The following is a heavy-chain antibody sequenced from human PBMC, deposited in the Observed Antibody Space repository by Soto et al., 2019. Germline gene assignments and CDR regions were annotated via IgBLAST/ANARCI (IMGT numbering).Heavy chain of an antibody. CDR2: ISSSSSYI. V-gene: IGHV3-21*01. D-gene: IGHD2-2*01. CDR3: ASMPDIVVVPAAIG. CDR1: GFTFSSYS. J-gene: IGHJ4*02. Sequence: EVQLVESGGGLVKPGGSLRLSCAASGFTFSSYSMNWVRQAPGKGLEWVSSISSSSSYIYYADSVKGRFTISRDNAKNSLYLQMNRLRAEDTAVYYCASMPDIVVVPAAIGWGQGTLVTVSS.